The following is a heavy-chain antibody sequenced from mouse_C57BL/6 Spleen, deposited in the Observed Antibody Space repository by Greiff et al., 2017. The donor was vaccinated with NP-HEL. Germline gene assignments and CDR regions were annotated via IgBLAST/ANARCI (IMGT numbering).Heavy chain of an antibody. CDR3: TTFYYCYFYAMDY. D-gene: IGHD2-12*01. CDR1: GFNIKDYY. J-gene: IGHJ4*01. Sequence: VQLQQSGAELVRPGASVKLSCTASGFNIKDYYMHWVKQRPEQGLEWIGRIDPEDGDTEYAPKVQGKCTVTANTSSNTAYLQLSILTSEDTAVYYCTTFYYCYFYAMDYWGQGTSVTVSS. CDR2: IDPEDGDT. V-gene: IGHV14-1*01.